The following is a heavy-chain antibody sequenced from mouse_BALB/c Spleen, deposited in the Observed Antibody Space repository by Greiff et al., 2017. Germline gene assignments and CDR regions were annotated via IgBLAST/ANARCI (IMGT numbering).Heavy chain of an antibody. CDR1: GYTFTNYW. Sequence: VKLQESGAELVRPGTSVKISCKASGYTFTNYWLGWVKQRPGHGLEWIGDLYPGGGYTNYNEKFKGKATLTADTSSSTAYMQLSSLTSEDSAVYFCARSWNGNYRDYWGQGTTLTVYS. CDR3: ARSWNGNYRDY. J-gene: IGHJ2*01. CDR2: LYPGGGYT. D-gene: IGHD2-1*01. V-gene: IGHV1-63*02.